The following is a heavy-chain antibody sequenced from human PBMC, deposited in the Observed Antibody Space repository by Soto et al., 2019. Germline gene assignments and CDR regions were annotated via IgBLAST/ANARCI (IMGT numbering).Heavy chain of an antibody. CDR3: ARIAAAGPPYYYYGMDV. J-gene: IGHJ6*02. CDR2: INPIFGTA. V-gene: IGHV1-69*01. CDR1: GGTFSSYA. Sequence: QVQLVQSGAEVKKPGSSVKVSCRASGGTFSSYAISWVRQAPGQGLGWLGGINPIFGTANYAQKFQGRVTITADESTSTAYMELSSLRSEDTAVYYCARIAAAGPPYYYYGMDVWGQGTTVTVSS. D-gene: IGHD6-13*01.